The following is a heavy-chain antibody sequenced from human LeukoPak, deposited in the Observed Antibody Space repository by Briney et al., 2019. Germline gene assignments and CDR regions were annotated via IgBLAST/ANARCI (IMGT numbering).Heavy chain of an antibody. Sequence: GGSLRLSCATSGFTFGSHAMSWVRQAPGKGLEWVSSISAGGGGTSYADSVKGRITISRDNSKNTVYLQMNSLRAEDTAVYFCVKTYQYSSNWYDYWGQGTLVTVSS. CDR2: ISAGGGGT. D-gene: IGHD6-6*01. V-gene: IGHV3-23*01. CDR1: GFTFGSHA. J-gene: IGHJ5*01. CDR3: VKTYQYSSNWYDY.